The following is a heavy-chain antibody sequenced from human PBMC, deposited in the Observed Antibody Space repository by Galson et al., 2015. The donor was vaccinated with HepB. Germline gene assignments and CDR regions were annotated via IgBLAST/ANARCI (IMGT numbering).Heavy chain of an antibody. Sequence: PALVKPTQPLTLTCTFSGFSLSTSGMRVSWIRQPPGKALEWLARIDWDDDKFYSTSLKTRLTISKDTSKNQVVLTMTNMDPVDTATYYCARNKPGDYYDSSGYYPDYFDYWGQGTLVTVSS. CDR2: IDWDDDK. CDR1: GFSLSTSGMR. D-gene: IGHD3-22*01. J-gene: IGHJ4*02. V-gene: IGHV2-70*04. CDR3: ARNKPGDYYDSSGYYPDYFDY.